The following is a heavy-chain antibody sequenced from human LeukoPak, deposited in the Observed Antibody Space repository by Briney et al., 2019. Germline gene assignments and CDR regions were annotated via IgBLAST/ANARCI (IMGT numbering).Heavy chain of an antibody. V-gene: IGHV4-59*01. J-gene: IGHJ4*02. CDR1: GGSISSYY. D-gene: IGHD6-13*01. Sequence: SETLSLTCTVSGGSISSYYWSWLRQPPGKGLAWIGYIYYSGSTNYNPSLKSRVTISVDTSKNQFSLKLSSVTAADTAVYYCARERMEWQQLATGYFDYWGQGTLVTVSS. CDR3: ARERMEWQQLATGYFDY. CDR2: IYYSGST.